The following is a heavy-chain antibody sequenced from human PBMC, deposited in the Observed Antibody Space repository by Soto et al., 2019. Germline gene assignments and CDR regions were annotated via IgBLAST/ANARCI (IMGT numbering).Heavy chain of an antibody. CDR1: GFTFSSSA. CDR2: IVVGSGNT. D-gene: IGHD1-26*01. V-gene: IGHV1-58*01. CDR3: AASSGTYYETFDI. Sequence: QMQLVQSGPEVKKPGTSVKVSCKASGFTFSSSAVQWVRQARGQRLEWIGWIVVGSGNTNYAQTFQERVTITRDMFTSTAYMELSSLRSEDTAVYYCAASSGTYYETFDIWGQGTMVTVSS. J-gene: IGHJ3*02.